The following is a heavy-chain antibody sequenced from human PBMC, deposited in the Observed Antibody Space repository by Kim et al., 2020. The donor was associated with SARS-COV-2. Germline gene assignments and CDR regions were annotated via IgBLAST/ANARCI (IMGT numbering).Heavy chain of an antibody. Sequence: GGSLRLSCAASGISFRSYGMNWVRQAPGKGLEWVAVITYGGRNQYYTDSVKGRFTLSRDNSKNTACLQMSSLRAEDTAVYYCATSGGIYVDVGYYFDVWGRGTLVTVSS. CDR2: ITYGGRNQ. V-gene: IGHV3-30*03. D-gene: IGHD2-8*01. J-gene: IGHJ2*01. CDR1: GISFRSYG. CDR3: ATSGGIYVDVGYYFDV.